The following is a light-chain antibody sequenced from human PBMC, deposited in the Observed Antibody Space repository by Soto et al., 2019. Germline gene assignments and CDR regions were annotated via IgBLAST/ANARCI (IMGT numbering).Light chain of an antibody. Sequence: EIVLPQSPGTLSLSPGERATLSCRASQSVSSSYLAWYQQKPGQAPRLLIYGASSRATGIPGRFSGSGSGTDLTLTISRLEPEDFGVYYCQQYGSSPPTVGQGTKLEIK. CDR2: GAS. V-gene: IGKV3-20*01. CDR3: QQYGSSPPT. J-gene: IGKJ2*01. CDR1: QSVSSSY.